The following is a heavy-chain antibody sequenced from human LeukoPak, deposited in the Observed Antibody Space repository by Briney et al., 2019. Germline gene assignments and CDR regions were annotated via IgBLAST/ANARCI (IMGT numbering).Heavy chain of an antibody. J-gene: IGHJ4*02. V-gene: IGHV1-8*03. Sequence: ASVKVSCKASGYTFTSYDINWVRQATGQGLEWMGWMNPNSGNTGYAQKFQGRVTITRNTSISTAYMELSSLRSEDTAVYYCARGNEIAARSFFDYWGQGTLVTVSS. D-gene: IGHD6-6*01. CDR3: ARGNEIAARSFFDY. CDR1: GYTFTSYD. CDR2: MNPNSGNT.